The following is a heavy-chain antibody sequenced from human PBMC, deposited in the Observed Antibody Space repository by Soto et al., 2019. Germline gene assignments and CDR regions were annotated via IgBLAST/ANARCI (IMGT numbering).Heavy chain of an antibody. CDR2: INHSGST. J-gene: IGHJ4*02. Sequence: KPSETLSLTCAVYGGSFSGYYWSWIRQPPGKGLEWIGEINHSGSTNYNPSLKSRVTISVDTSKNQFSLKLSSVTAADTAVYYCATTMATTGSSYWGQGTLVTVSS. D-gene: IGHD4-17*01. CDR3: ATTMATTGSSY. CDR1: GGSFSGYY. V-gene: IGHV4-34*01.